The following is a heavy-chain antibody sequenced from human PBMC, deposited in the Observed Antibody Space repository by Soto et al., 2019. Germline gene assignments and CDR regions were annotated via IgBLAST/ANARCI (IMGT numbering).Heavy chain of an antibody. CDR3: ARDRTDSGYYTNWLDP. V-gene: IGHV1-69*06. CDR2: IIPIFGTT. Sequence: GASVKVSCKASGGTFGSDAITWVRQAPGQGLEWVGRIIPIFGTTNYAQNLQGRVTISADKSTLISYMELHSLTSDDTALYYCARDRTDSGYYTNWLDPWGQGTQVTVSS. D-gene: IGHD3-22*01. CDR1: GGTFGSDA. J-gene: IGHJ5*02.